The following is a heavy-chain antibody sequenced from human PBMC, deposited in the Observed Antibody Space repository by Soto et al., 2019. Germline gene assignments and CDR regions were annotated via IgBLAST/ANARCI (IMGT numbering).Heavy chain of an antibody. CDR2: ISGSGGST. J-gene: IGHJ6*02. CDR3: ARSLAPAAKYYYGMDV. D-gene: IGHD2-2*01. CDR1: GFTFSSYA. Sequence: EVQLLESGGGLVQPGGSLRLSCAASGFTFSSYAMSWVRQAPGKGLEWVSAISGSGGSTYYADSVKGRFTISRDNSKNTLYLQMNSLRAEDTAVYYCARSLAPAAKYYYGMDVWGQGTTVTVSS. V-gene: IGHV3-23*01.